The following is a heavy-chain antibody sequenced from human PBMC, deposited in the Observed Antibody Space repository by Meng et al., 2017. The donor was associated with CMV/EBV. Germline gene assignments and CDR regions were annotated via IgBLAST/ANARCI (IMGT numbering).Heavy chain of an antibody. CDR2: IKDNGGVK. D-gene: IGHD3-16*01. Sequence: GESLKISCAASGFAFSRFWMTWVRQPPGKGLEFVANIKDNGGVKEYADSLKGRFTTSRDNARNSVYLQMTNVRAEDTAVYFCASDWADGFDYWGQGVLVTVSS. CDR1: GFAFSRFW. V-gene: IGHV3-7*01. CDR3: ASDWADGFDY. J-gene: IGHJ4*02.